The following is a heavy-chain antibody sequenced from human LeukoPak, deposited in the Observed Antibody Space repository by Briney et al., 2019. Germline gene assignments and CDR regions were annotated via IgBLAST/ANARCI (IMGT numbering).Heavy chain of an antibody. Sequence: ASVKVSCKASGYSFTSYYMNWVRQAPGQGLEWLGIINPSGGSTSYAQKFQGRVTMTRDMSTSTVYMELSRLRSEDTAVYYCARMGRLKFDPWGQGTLVTVSS. CDR3: ARMGRLKFDP. J-gene: IGHJ5*02. CDR1: GYSFTSYY. V-gene: IGHV1-46*01. CDR2: INPSGGST.